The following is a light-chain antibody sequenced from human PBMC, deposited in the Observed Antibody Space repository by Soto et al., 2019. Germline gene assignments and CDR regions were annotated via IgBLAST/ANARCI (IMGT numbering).Light chain of an antibody. Sequence: EIVMTQSPATLSVSPGERATLSCRASQSVRSNYLSWYQQKPGQAPRLLIYGASTRATGFPARFSGSGSGTEFTLIISSLQSEDFAVYYCQQYSSWPLTFGGGTKVEIK. CDR2: GAS. V-gene: IGKV3-15*01. J-gene: IGKJ4*01. CDR3: QQYSSWPLT. CDR1: QSVRSN.